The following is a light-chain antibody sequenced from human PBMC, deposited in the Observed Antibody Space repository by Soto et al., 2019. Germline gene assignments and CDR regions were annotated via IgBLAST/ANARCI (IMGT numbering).Light chain of an antibody. Sequence: IVLTQSPGTLSLSPGEGATLSCRASQPVNSGYLAWYQQKPGQAPRLLMYGVSTRDTGIPDRFSGSGAGTDFTLTISRLQPGDCAVYYWQVYGSSPKTFGQGTKVEFK. J-gene: IGKJ1*01. CDR2: GVS. CDR3: QVYGSSPKT. V-gene: IGKV3-20*01. CDR1: QPVNSGY.